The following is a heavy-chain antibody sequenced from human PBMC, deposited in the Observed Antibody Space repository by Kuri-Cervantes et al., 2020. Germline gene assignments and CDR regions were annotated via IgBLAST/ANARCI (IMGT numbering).Heavy chain of an antibody. CDR2: ISAYNGNT. D-gene: IGHD3-10*01. V-gene: IGHV1-18*01. CDR1: GYTFTSYG. Sequence: ASVMVSCKASGYTFTSYGISWVRQATGQGLEWMGWISAYNGNTNYAQKLQGRVTMTTDTSTSTAYMELRSLRSDDTAVYYWARDIPSNYGQTYFDYWGQGTLVTVSS. CDR3: ARDIPSNYGQTYFDY. J-gene: IGHJ4*02.